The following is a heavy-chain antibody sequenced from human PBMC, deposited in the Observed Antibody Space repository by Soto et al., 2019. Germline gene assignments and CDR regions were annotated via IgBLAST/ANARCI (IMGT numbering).Heavy chain of an antibody. Sequence: GESLKISCKGSGYTFSNCWIGWVRQMPGKGLEWMGIIYPGDSDTKYSPSFEGHVTISADKSITTAYLQWSSLQAPDTAQYYCARQYCYNAIYYRPFDYWGQGTHVTVSS. J-gene: IGHJ4*02. CDR2: IYPGDSDT. CDR1: GYTFSNCW. D-gene: IGHD2-8*01. V-gene: IGHV5-51*01. CDR3: ARQYCYNAIYYRPFDY.